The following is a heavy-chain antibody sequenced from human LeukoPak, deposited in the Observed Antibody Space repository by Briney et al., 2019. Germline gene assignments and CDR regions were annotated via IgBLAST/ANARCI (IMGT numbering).Heavy chain of an antibody. J-gene: IGHJ4*02. D-gene: IGHD3-22*01. CDR2: IYYSGST. Sequence: SETLSLTCTVSGGSISSYYWSWIRQHPGKGLEWIGYIYYSGSTYYNPSLKSRVTISVDTSKNQFSLKLSSVTAADTAVYYCARSGDSSGYYLDYWGQGTLVTVSS. CDR3: ARSGDSSGYYLDY. CDR1: GGSISSYY. V-gene: IGHV4-59*06.